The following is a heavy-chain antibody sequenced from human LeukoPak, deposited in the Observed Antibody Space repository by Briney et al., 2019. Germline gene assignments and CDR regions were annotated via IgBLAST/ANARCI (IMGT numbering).Heavy chain of an antibody. J-gene: IGHJ4*02. CDR2: ISSISNTI. CDR3: ARAVTVVTRGGLVFDY. CDR1: GFTFSSYS. V-gene: IGHV3-48*02. Sequence: PGGSLRLSCAASGFTFSSYSMNWVRQAPGKGLEWVSYISSISNTIYYADSVKGRFTISRDNAKNSLFLQMNSLRDEDTSVYYCARAVTVVTRGGLVFDYWGQGTLVTVS. D-gene: IGHD2-21*02.